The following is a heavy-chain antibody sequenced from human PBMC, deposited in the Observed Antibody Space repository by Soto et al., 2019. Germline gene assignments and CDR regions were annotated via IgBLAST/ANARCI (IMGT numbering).Heavy chain of an antibody. V-gene: IGHV3-30*18. CDR1: GFTFSSYG. D-gene: IGHD6-19*01. J-gene: IGHJ4*02. CDR2: ISYDGSNK. CDR3: AKARSGWYHDY. Sequence: QVQLVESGGGVVQPGRSLRLSCAASGFTFSSYGMHWVRQAPGKGLEWVAVISYDGSNKCYADSVKGRFTISRDNSKNTLYLQMNSLRAEDTAVYYCAKARSGWYHDYWGQGTLVTVSS.